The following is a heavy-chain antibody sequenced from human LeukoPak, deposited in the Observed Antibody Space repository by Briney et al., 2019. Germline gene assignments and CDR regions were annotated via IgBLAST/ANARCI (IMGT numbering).Heavy chain of an antibody. CDR3: AKGRAYYYDSSGYLFDY. J-gene: IGHJ4*02. CDR2: ISWNSGSI. D-gene: IGHD3-22*01. CDR1: GFTFDDYA. V-gene: IGHV3-9*01. Sequence: GGSLRLSCAASGFTFDDYAMHWVRQAPGKGLEWVSGISWNSGSIGYADSVKGRFTISRDNAKNSLYLQMNSLRAEDTALYYCAKGRAYYYDSSGYLFDYWGQGTLVTVSS.